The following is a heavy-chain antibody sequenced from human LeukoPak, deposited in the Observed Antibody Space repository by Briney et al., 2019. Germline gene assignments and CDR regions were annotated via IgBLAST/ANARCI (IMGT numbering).Heavy chain of an antibody. CDR2: TSSSSSYI. CDR3: ASDPPGYSSGGDY. D-gene: IGHD6-19*01. CDR1: GFTFSSYS. Sequence: GGSLRLSCAASGFTFSSYSMNWVRQAPGKGLEWVSSTSSSSSYIYYADSVKGRFTISRDNAKNSLYLQMNSLRAEDTAVYYCASDPPGYSSGGDYWGQGTLVTVSS. J-gene: IGHJ4*02. V-gene: IGHV3-21*01.